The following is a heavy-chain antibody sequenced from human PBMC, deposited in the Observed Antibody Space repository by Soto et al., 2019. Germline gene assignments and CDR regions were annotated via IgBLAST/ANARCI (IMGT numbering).Heavy chain of an antibody. Sequence: SETLSLTCTVSGGSISSGGYYWSWIRQHPGKGLEWIGYIYYSGSTYYNTSLKSRVTISVDTSKNQFSLKLSSVTAADTAVYYCARGGIAAAGTWVFRNWFDPWGQGTLVTVSS. J-gene: IGHJ5*02. V-gene: IGHV4-31*03. CDR1: GGSISSGGYY. CDR3: ARGGIAAAGTWVFRNWFDP. CDR2: IYYSGST. D-gene: IGHD6-13*01.